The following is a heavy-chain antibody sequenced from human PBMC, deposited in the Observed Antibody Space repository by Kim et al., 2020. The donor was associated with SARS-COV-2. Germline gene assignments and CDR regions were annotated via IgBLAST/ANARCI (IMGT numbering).Heavy chain of an antibody. Sequence: SETLSLTCTVSGGAISSSYYHWGWIRQPPGKGLGWIGSLYYSGSTHYNPSLKSRVTISVDTSKNQFSLKLSSVTAADTAVYYCARHIWGITYYDFWSGIGAFDIWGQGTMVTVSS. D-gene: IGHD3-3*01. CDR1: GGAISSSYYH. J-gene: IGHJ3*02. CDR3: ARHIWGITYYDFWSGIGAFDI. V-gene: IGHV4-39*01. CDR2: LYYSGST.